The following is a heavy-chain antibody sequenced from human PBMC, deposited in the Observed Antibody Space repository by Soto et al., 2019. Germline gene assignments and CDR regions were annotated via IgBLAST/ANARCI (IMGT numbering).Heavy chain of an antibody. V-gene: IGHV1-8*01. CDR1: GYTFTSYD. D-gene: IGHD2-2*01. Sequence: QVQLVQSGAEVKKPGASVKVSCKASGYTFTSYDINWVRQATGQGLEWMGWMNPNSGNTGYAQKFQGRATMTRNTSISTAYMALSSLRSEDTAVYYCAILEYCSSTSCYDGYYYRDVWGKGTTVTVSS. J-gene: IGHJ6*03. CDR3: AILEYCSSTSCYDGYYYRDV. CDR2: MNPNSGNT.